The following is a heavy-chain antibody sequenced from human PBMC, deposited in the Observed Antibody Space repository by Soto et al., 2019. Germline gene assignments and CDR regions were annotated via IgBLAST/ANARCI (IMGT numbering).Heavy chain of an antibody. J-gene: IGHJ4*02. V-gene: IGHV1-69*01. CDR3: ARARGADCSGGSCYGDY. CDR1: GGTFSSYA. Sequence: QVQLVQSGAEVKKPGSSVKVSCKASGGTFSSYAISWVRQAPGQGLEWMGGIIPIFGTANYAQKFQGRVTITADESTTTAYMELSSVGCEDTAVYYCARARGADCSGGSCYGDYCGQGTLVTVSS. D-gene: IGHD2-15*01. CDR2: IIPIFGTA.